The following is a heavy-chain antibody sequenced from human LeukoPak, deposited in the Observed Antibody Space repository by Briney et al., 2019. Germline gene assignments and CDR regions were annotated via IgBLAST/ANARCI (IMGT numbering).Heavy chain of an antibody. J-gene: IGHJ4*02. V-gene: IGHV4-39*01. CDR3: ARHPERYSYFDY. D-gene: IGHD5-18*01. CDR2: IYYTGSA. Sequence: SETLSLTCTVSGGSISSSSYYWGWIRQPPGMGLEWIGSIYYTGSAYYNPSLKSRVTMSVDTSKNQFSLRLSSVTAADTAVYSCARHPERYSYFDYWGQGTLVTVSS. CDR1: GGSISSSSYY.